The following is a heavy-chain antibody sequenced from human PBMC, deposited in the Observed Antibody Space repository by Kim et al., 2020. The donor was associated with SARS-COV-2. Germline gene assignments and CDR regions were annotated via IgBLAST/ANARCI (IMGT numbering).Heavy chain of an antibody. J-gene: IGHJ4*02. CDR2: MFYSGST. V-gene: IGHV4-59*01. CDR1: GGSINNCY. D-gene: IGHD5-12*01. CDR3: ARGGVATIWSY. Sequence: SETLSLTCTVSGGSINNCYWSWIRQPLGKGLEWIGYMFYSGSTNYNPSLKSRVTMSVDTSKNQFSLNLTSVTPADTAVYYCARGGVATIWSYWGQGTLVSVSS.